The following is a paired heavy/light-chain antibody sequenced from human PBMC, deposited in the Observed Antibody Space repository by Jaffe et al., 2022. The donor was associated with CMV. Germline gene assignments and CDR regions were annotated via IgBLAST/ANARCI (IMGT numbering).Heavy chain of an antibody. D-gene: IGHD6-13*01. CDR1: GFTFSTYW. V-gene: IGHV3-7*01. CDR2: IKEDGNEK. CDR3: ARETRPTRYSSSWERYYFYAMDV. J-gene: IGHJ6*02. Sequence: EVQLVESGGGLVQPGGSLRLSCAASGFTFSTYWMTWVRQAPGKGLEWVANIKEDGNEKSYVDSVKGRFTISRNNAKNSLYLQMNSLRVEDTAVYYCARETRPTRYSSSWERYYFYAMDVWGQGTTVTVSS.
Light chain of an antibody. CDR2: VNSDGIH. CDR3: QTWGTGFWV. Sequence: QLVLTQSPSASASLGASVKLTCTLSSGHSSYAIAWHQQQPEKGPRYLMKVNSDGIHTKGDGIPDRFSGSSSGAERYLTISSLQSEDEADYYCQTWGTGFWVFGGGTKLTVV. CDR1: SGHSSYA. J-gene: IGLJ3*02. V-gene: IGLV4-69*01.